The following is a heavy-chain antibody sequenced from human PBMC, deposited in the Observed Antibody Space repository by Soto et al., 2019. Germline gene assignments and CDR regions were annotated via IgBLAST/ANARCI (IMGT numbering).Heavy chain of an antibody. V-gene: IGHV3-30-3*01. CDR2: ISYDGSNK. J-gene: IGHJ4*02. CDR1: GFTFGRYG. Sequence: QVQLVESGGGVVQPGRSLRLSCAASGFTFGRYGMHWVRQAPGKGLEWVAVISYDGSNKYEADSVKGRFTISRDNSKNTLYLQMNSLRAEDMAVYYCARAEYSGNYYNYFDYWGQGTLVTVSS. CDR3: ARAEYSGNYYNYFDY. D-gene: IGHD1-26*01.